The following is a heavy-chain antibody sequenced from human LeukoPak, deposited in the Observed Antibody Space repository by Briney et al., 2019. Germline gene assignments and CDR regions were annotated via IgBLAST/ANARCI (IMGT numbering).Heavy chain of an antibody. Sequence: GGSLRLSCAASGLSFSSYGMHWVRQAPGKGLEWVASLWYDGTNKYYADSVKGRFTISRDNSKNTLYLQMNSLRAEDTAVYYCARARNNYDSSGYSALDYWGQGTLVTVSS. D-gene: IGHD3-22*01. CDR1: GLSFSSYG. CDR2: LWYDGTNK. J-gene: IGHJ4*02. CDR3: ARARNNYDSSGYSALDY. V-gene: IGHV3-33*01.